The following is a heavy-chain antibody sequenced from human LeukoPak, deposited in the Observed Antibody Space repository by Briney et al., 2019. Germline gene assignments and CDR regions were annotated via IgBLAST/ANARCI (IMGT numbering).Heavy chain of an antibody. D-gene: IGHD3-10*01. CDR1: GYSFTSYW. J-gene: IGHJ5*02. V-gene: IGHV5-51*01. Sequence: GESLKISCKGSGYSFTSYWIGWVRQMPGKGLEWMGIIYPGDSDTRYSPSFQGQVTISADKSISTAYLQWSSLKASDTAMYYCARVTSYYYGSGSPNWFDPWGQGTLVTVSS. CDR2: IYPGDSDT. CDR3: ARVTSYYYGSGSPNWFDP.